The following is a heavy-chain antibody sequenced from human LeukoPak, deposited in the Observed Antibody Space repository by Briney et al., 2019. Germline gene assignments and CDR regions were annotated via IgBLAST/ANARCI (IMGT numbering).Heavy chain of an antibody. CDR1: GFTVSSYS. V-gene: IGHV3-48*01. Sequence: GGSLRLSCAASGFTVSSYSMNWVRQAPGKGLEWVSYISSSSSTIYYADSVKGRFTISRDNAKNSLYLQMNSLRAEDTAVYYCARSAMTIFGVVLYYFDYWGQGTLVTVSS. D-gene: IGHD3-3*01. CDR3: ARSAMTIFGVVLYYFDY. J-gene: IGHJ4*02. CDR2: ISSSSSTI.